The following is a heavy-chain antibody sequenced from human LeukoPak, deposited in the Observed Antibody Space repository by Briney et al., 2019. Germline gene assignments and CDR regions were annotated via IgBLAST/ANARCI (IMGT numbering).Heavy chain of an antibody. CDR3: ARDYDILTGELDY. CDR2: IKQDGSEK. CDR1: GFTFSSYW. V-gene: IGHV3-7*01. D-gene: IGHD3-9*01. J-gene: IGHJ4*02. Sequence: GGSLRLSCAASGFTFSSYWMSWVRQAPGKGLEWVANIKQDGSEKYYVDSVKGRFTTSRDNAKNSLYLQMNSLRAEDTAVYYCARDYDILTGELDYWGQGTLVTVSS.